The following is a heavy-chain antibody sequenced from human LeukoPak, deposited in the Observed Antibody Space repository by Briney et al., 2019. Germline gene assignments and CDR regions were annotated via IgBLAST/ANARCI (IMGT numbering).Heavy chain of an antibody. Sequence: GRSLRLSCAASGFTFSSYGMHWVRQAPGKGLEWVAVIWYDGSNKYYADSVKGRFTVSRDNSKNTLYLQMNSLRAEDTAVYYCARDVYYYDSSGYYPPRDYYMDVWGKGTTVTVSS. CDR3: ARDVYYYDSSGYYPPRDYYMDV. CDR2: IWYDGSNK. V-gene: IGHV3-33*01. J-gene: IGHJ6*03. CDR1: GFTFSSYG. D-gene: IGHD3-22*01.